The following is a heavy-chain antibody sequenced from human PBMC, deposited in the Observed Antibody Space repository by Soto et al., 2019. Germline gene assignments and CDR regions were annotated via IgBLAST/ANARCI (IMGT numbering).Heavy chain of an antibody. CDR1: GFSLSTSGVG. CDR2: IYWDDDK. Sequence: QITLKESGPTLVKPTQTLTLTCTFSGFSLSTSGVGVGWIRQPPGKALEWLALIYWDDDKRYSPSLKSRLTITKDTSKNQVVLTMTNMDPEDTATYYCAHSLIPNWGSRGAFDYWGQGTLVTVSS. J-gene: IGHJ4*02. D-gene: IGHD7-27*01. V-gene: IGHV2-5*02. CDR3: AHSLIPNWGSRGAFDY.